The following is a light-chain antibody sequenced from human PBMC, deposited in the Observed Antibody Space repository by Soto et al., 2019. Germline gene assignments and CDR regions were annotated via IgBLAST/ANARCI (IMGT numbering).Light chain of an antibody. J-gene: IGKJ4*01. CDR2: GAS. Sequence: EIVLTQSPATLSLSPGERATLSCRASQSVRSSYLAWYQQRPGQAPRLLIFGASFRATGIPDRFSGSGSGTDFTLTISRLEPEDFAVYYCQHYGSPLTFGGGTKVEIK. V-gene: IGKV3-20*01. CDR3: QHYGSPLT. CDR1: QSVRSSY.